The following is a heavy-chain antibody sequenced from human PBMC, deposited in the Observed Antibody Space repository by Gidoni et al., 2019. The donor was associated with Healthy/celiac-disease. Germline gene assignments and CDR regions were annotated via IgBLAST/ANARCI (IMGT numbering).Heavy chain of an antibody. D-gene: IGHD2-2*01. CDR2: INHSGST. CDR3: YLDY. CDR1: GGSFSGYY. J-gene: IGHJ4*02. V-gene: IGHV4-34*01. Sequence: QVQLQQWGAGLLKPSETLSLTCAVYGGSFSGYYWSWIRQPPGKGLEWIGEINHSGSTNYNPSLKSRVTISVDTAVYYCASAPWRHGRKPCSSTSCYLDYWGQGTLVTVSS.